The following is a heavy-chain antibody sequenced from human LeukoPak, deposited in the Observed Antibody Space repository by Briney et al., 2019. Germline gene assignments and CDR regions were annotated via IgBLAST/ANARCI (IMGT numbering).Heavy chain of an antibody. Sequence: GGSLRLSCAASGFTFSSYAMSWVRQAPGKGLEWVSAISGSGGSTYYADSVKGRFTISRDNAKNSLYLQMNSLRAEDTAVYYCARDNSKYYFDYWGQGTLVTVSS. CDR1: GFTFSSYA. CDR2: ISGSGGST. V-gene: IGHV3-23*01. CDR3: ARDNSKYYFDY. J-gene: IGHJ4*02. D-gene: IGHD4-11*01.